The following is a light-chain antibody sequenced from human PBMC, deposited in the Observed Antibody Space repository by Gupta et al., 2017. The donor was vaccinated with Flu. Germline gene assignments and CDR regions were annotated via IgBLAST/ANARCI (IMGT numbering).Light chain of an antibody. CDR1: QSIRNY. CDR2: AAS. CDR3: QQTDGTPHS. Sequence: IWMTQSPSSLSASVGDRVTITCRASQSIRNYLNWYRHKPGKAPELLIYAASRLQSEVPSRFSGDGSGTEFTLTVSGLQPEDFAIYSCQQTDGTPHSFGQGTKLEMK. V-gene: IGKV1-39*01. J-gene: IGKJ2*03.